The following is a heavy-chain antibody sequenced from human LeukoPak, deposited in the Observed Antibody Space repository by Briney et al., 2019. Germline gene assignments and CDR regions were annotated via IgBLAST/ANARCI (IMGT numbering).Heavy chain of an antibody. J-gene: IGHJ4*02. CDR2: IYYSGST. Sequence: SETLSLTCTVSGYSISSGYCWGWVRQPPGKGLEWIGYIYYSGSTNYNPSLKSRVTISLDTSKNQFSLKLSSVTAADTAVYYCARSTWLLDKWGQGTLVTVSS. CDR1: GYSISSGYC. V-gene: IGHV4-61*01. D-gene: IGHD3-22*01. CDR3: ARSTWLLDK.